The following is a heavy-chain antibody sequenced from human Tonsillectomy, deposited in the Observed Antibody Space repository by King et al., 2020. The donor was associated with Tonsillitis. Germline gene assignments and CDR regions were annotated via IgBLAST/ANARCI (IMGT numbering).Heavy chain of an antibody. J-gene: IGHJ6*03. CDR3: ATTPRTVTTYYYYYYYMDV. D-gene: IGHD4-11*01. V-gene: IGHV1-69*09. CDR1: GGTFSNYA. CDR2: IIPILGIA. Sequence: QLVQSGAKVKKPGSSVKVSCKASGGTFSNYAISWVRQAPGQGLEWMGRIIPILGIANYAQKFQGRVTITADKSTSTAYMELSSLRSEDTAVYYCATTPRTVTTYYYYYYYMDVWGKGTTVTVSS.